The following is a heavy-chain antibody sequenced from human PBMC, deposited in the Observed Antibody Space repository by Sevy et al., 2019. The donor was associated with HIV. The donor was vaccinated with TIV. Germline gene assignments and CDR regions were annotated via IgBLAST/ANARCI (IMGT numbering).Heavy chain of an antibody. CDR1: GDTFGNYA. CDR2: IIPVFGSA. V-gene: IGHV1-69*13. Sequence: ASVKVSCKASGDTFGNYAIAWVRQAPGQGLEWVGGIIPVFGSANSAQKFQDRVTITADVSTSTAYMELRRLRSEDTAVYYCARSNPDGYNYSYYYGMDLWGQGTTVTVSS. CDR3: ARSNPDGYNYSYYYGMDL. D-gene: IGHD5-12*01. J-gene: IGHJ6*02.